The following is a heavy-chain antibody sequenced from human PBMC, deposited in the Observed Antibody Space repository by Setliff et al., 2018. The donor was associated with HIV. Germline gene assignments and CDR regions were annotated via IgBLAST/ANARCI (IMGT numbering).Heavy chain of an antibody. V-gene: IGHV4-38-2*01. CDR1: GYSINSGFS. J-gene: IGHJ5*02. D-gene: IGHD6-19*01. CDR3: ARPRRVRSRAWYWFDI. Sequence: SETLSLTCAASGYSINSGFSRAWIRQPPGQGPQWIGSIYLSGSIYYNPSLQSRVTISVDSSKNQFSLNLFSVTAADTAVYYCARPRRVRSRAWYWFDIWGQGTLVTVSS. CDR2: IYLSGSI.